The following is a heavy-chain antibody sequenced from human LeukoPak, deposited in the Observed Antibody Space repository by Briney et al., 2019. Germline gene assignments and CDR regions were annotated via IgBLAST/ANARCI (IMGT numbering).Heavy chain of an antibody. CDR1: GGSISSYY. CDR2: IYHSGST. J-gene: IGHJ5*02. Sequence: PSETLSLTCTVSGGSISSYYWSWIRQPPGKGLEWIGSIYHSGSTYYNPSLKSRVTTSVDTSRNQFSLKLSSVTAADTAVYYCARASISPNWFDPWGQGTLVTVSS. V-gene: IGHV4-38-2*02. CDR3: ARASISPNWFDP. D-gene: IGHD6-6*01.